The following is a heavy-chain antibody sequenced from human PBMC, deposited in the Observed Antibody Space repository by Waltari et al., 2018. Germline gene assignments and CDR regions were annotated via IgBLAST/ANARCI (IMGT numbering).Heavy chain of an antibody. Sequence: EVQLLESGGGLVQPGGSLRLSCAASGFTFSSYAMSWVRSAPGKGLEWVSAISGSGGSTYYADSVKGRFTISRDNSKNTLYLQMNSLRAEDTAVYYCAKDLAYYYDSSGYYFDAFDIWGQGTMVTVSS. CDR3: AKDLAYYYDSSGYYFDAFDI. J-gene: IGHJ3*02. D-gene: IGHD3-22*01. CDR1: GFTFSSYA. V-gene: IGHV3-23*01. CDR2: ISGSGGST.